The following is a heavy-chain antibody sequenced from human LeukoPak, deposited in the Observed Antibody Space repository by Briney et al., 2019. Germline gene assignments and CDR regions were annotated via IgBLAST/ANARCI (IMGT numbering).Heavy chain of an antibody. D-gene: IGHD1-1*01. CDR1: GGSISSGDYY. V-gene: IGHV4-30-4*01. CDR3: ARLYTRNNDGNDFDY. J-gene: IGHJ4*02. CDR2: ISSRGSP. Sequence: SETLSLTCTVSGGSISSGDYYWSWIRQPPGKGLEGIGYISSRGSPYYSPSLKSRVTISEETSKNKFSLKLSPVTAADTAVYYCARLYTRNNDGNDFDYWGQGPLVTVSS.